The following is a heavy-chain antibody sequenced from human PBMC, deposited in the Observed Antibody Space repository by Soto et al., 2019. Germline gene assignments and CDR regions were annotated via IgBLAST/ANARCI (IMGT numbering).Heavy chain of an antibody. CDR1: GFTFSTYS. D-gene: IGHD2-2*01. CDR2: ISSSGTYV. Sequence: GGSLRLSCAASGFTFSTYSMNWVRQAPGKGLEWVSSISSSGTYVHYADSLKGRFTISRDNAKNSLYLQMISLRAEDTAVYYCARDPSDCSSTSCWGYYTLDVWGQGTTVTVSS. J-gene: IGHJ6*02. CDR3: ARDPSDCSSTSCWGYYTLDV. V-gene: IGHV3-21*01.